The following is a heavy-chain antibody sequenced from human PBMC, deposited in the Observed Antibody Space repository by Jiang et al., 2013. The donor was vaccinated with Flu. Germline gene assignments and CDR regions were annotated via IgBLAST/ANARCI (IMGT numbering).Heavy chain of an antibody. CDR3: ARVEMATITGWYFDL. CDR2: IYHSGST. CDR1: GGSISSGGYS. J-gene: IGHJ2*01. D-gene: IGHD5-24*01. V-gene: IGHV4-30-2*01. Sequence: GLVKPSQTLSLTCAVSGGSISSGGYSWSWIRQPPGKGLEWIGYIYHSGSTYYNPSLKSRVTISVDRSKNQFSLKLSSVTAADTAVYYCARVEMATITGWYFDLWGRGTLVTVSS.